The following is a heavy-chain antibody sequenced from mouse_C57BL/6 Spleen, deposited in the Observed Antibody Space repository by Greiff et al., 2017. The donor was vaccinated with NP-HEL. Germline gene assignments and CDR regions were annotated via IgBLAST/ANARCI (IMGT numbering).Heavy chain of an antibody. CDR1: GYTFTSYW. V-gene: IGHV1-72*01. D-gene: IGHD1-1*01. CDR2: IDPNSGGT. Sequence: VKLQESGAELVKPGASVKLSCKASGYTFTSYWMHWVKQRPGRGLEWIGRIDPNSGGTKYNEKFKSKATLTVDKPSSTAYMQLSSLTSEDSAVYYCARRGSPYAMDYWGQGTSVTVSS. CDR3: ARRGSPYAMDY. J-gene: IGHJ4*01.